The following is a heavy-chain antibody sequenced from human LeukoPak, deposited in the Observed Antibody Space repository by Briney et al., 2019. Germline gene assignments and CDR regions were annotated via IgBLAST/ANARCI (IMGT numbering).Heavy chain of an antibody. CDR1: EFTFSTYG. D-gene: IGHD5-12*01. CDR2: IGYDGSNK. J-gene: IGHJ6*03. CDR3: ARATAYYMDV. Sequence: GGSLRLSCAASEFTFSTYGLNWVRQAPGKGLEWVAFIGYDGSNKYYADSVKGRFTISRDNAKNTLYLQMNSLRAEDTAVYYCARATAYYMDVWGKGTTVTVSS. V-gene: IGHV3-30*02.